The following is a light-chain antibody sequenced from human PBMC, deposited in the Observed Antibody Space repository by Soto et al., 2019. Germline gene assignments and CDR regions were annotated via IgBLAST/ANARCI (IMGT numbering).Light chain of an antibody. CDR1: QNIRSR. Sequence: DFQMTQSPSTLSASVGDRVTSTCRASQNIRSRLAWFQQKPGKAPKLLIYKASNLESGVPSRFGGSRSGTEFTLTISSLQPEDFATYYCQQYNTYSWTFGQGTKVDI. J-gene: IGKJ1*01. CDR3: QQYNTYSWT. V-gene: IGKV1-5*03. CDR2: KAS.